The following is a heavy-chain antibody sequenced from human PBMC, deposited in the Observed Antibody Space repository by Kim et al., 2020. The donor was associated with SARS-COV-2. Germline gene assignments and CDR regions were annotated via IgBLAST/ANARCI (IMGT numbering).Heavy chain of an antibody. Sequence: GESLKISCAASGFTFSSYSMNWVRQAPGKGLEWVSSISSSSSYIYYADSVKGRFTISRDNAKNSLYLQMNSLRAEDTAVYYCASLKWELQLHPIDYWGQGTLVTVSS. CDR1: GFTFSSYS. CDR3: ASLKWELQLHPIDY. J-gene: IGHJ4*02. D-gene: IGHD1-26*01. V-gene: IGHV3-21*04. CDR2: ISSSSSYI.